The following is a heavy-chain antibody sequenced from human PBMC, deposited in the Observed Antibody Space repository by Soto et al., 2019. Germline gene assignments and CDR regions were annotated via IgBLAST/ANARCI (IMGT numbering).Heavy chain of an antibody. CDR1: GGSISSGDYY. Sequence: SETLSLTCTVSGGSISSGDYYWSWIRQPPGKGLEWIGYIYYSGSTYYNPSLKSRVTISVDRSKNQFSLKLSSVTAADTAVYYCARVYGDYDYYFDYWGQGTLVTVSS. J-gene: IGHJ4*02. V-gene: IGHV4-30-4*01. CDR3: ARVYGDYDYYFDY. D-gene: IGHD4-17*01. CDR2: IYYSGST.